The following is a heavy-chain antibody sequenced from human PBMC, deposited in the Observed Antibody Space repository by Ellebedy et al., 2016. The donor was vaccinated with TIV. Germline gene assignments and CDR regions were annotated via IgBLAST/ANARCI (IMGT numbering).Heavy chain of an antibody. CDR1: EYTFRRYA. CDR3: ARDPLYSGYDSFDY. V-gene: IGHV3-23*01. CDR2: ISGSGDIT. D-gene: IGHD5-12*01. J-gene: IGHJ4*02. Sequence: GESLKISXSASEYTFRRYAMSWARQAPGKGPEWVASISGSGDITYYGDSVKGRFTISRDNSKNTLYLQMNSLRAEDTAVYYCARDPLYSGYDSFDYWGQGTLVTVSS.